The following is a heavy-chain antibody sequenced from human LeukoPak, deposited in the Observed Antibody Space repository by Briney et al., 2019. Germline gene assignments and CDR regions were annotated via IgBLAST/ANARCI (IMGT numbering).Heavy chain of an antibody. J-gene: IGHJ4*02. V-gene: IGHV4-4*02. CDR1: GGSISSSNW. Sequence: SETLSLTWAVSGGSISSSNWWSWVRQPRGKGLEWIGEIYHSGSTNYNPSLKSRVTISVDKSKNQFSLKLSSVTAADTAVYYCARRNSSSWSYYWGQGTLVTVSS. D-gene: IGHD6-13*01. CDR2: IYHSGST. CDR3: ARRNSSSWSYY.